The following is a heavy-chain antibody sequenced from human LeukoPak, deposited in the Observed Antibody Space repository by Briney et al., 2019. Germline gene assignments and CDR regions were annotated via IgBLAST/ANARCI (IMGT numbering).Heavy chain of an antibody. J-gene: IGHJ4*02. V-gene: IGHV4-4*02. Sequence: PSGTLSLTCAVSGGSISSNNWWSWVRQPPRKGLEWIGEIYHHGATNYNPSPTSRVTLSVDKSKYQLSLELSSVTAADTAVYYCARGPSVAAHLDYWGQGTLVTVSS. CDR2: IYHHGAT. CDR3: ARGPSVAAHLDY. CDR1: GGSISSNNW. D-gene: IGHD5-12*01.